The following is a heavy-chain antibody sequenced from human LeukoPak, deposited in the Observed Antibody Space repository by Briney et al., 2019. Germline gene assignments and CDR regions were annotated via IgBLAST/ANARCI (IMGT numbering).Heavy chain of an antibody. CDR2: ISYDGSNE. Sequence: GGSLRLSCAASTFAFSSYGMYWVRQAPGKGLEWVALISYDGSNEYYAHSVKGRFSISRDNSKNTLYLQMNSLRVEDTAVYYCAKDKQWLADWYYMDVWGKGTTVTVSS. D-gene: IGHD6-19*01. CDR3: AKDKQWLADWYYMDV. J-gene: IGHJ6*03. CDR1: TFAFSSYG. V-gene: IGHV3-30*18.